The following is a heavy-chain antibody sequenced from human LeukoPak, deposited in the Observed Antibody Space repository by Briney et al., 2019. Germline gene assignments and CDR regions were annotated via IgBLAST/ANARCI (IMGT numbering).Heavy chain of an antibody. CDR2: INPNSGGT. CDR1: GYAFTNYG. D-gene: IGHD3-22*01. J-gene: IGHJ5*02. Sequence: ASVTVSCKASGYAFTNYGIGWVRQAPGQGLEWMGWINPNSGGTNYAQKFQGRVTMTRDTSISTAYMELSRLRSDDTAVYYCARSRSVITTTIIVIRRPWFDPWGQGTLVTVSS. V-gene: IGHV1-2*02. CDR3: ARSRSVITTTIIVIRRPWFDP.